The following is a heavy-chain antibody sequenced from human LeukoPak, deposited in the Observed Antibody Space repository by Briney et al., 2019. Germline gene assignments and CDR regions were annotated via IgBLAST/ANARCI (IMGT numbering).Heavy chain of an antibody. Sequence: GASVKVSCKASGGTFSSYAISWVRQAPGQGLEWMGGIIPLFGTANYAQKFQGRVTITADESTSTAYMELSSLRSEDTAVYYCASRRYDSSGYQTQYYYGMDVWGQGTTVTVSS. CDR1: GGTFSSYA. V-gene: IGHV1-69*13. CDR2: IIPLFGTA. CDR3: ASRRYDSSGYQTQYYYGMDV. J-gene: IGHJ6*02. D-gene: IGHD3-22*01.